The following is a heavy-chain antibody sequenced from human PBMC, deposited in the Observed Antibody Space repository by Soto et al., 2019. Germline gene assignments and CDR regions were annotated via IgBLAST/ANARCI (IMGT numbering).Heavy chain of an antibody. CDR3: ARDYSISREYDY. D-gene: IGHD6-13*01. CDR1: GYTFTSYG. V-gene: IGHV1-18*01. Sequence: SVNVSCKASGYTFTSYGISWVRQAPGQGLECMVGITPDFCTANYAQKVQGRVTMTADTSTSTAHMQLSSLRSDDTAVYYCARDYSISREYDYWGHGTLVTVSS. CDR2: ITPDFCTA. J-gene: IGHJ4*01.